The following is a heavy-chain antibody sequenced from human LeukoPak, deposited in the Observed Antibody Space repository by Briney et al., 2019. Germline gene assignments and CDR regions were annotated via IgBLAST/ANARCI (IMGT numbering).Heavy chain of an antibody. CDR2: VYYSGST. Sequence: PSETLSLTCTVSGGSISSYFWSWIRQPPGKGLEWIGYVYYSGSTNYNPSLKSRVTISVDTSKNQFSLKLSSVTAADTAVYYCARARDCSGGSCYSGAEYFQHWGQGTLVTVSS. V-gene: IGHV4-59*12. D-gene: IGHD2-15*01. CDR1: GGSISSYF. J-gene: IGHJ1*01. CDR3: ARARDCSGGSCYSGAEYFQH.